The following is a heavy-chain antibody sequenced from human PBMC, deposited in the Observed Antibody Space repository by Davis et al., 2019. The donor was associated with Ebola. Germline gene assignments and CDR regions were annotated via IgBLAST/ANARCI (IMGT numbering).Heavy chain of an antibody. CDR1: GFTFSTYA. CDR3: ARDMPSVGATSY. CDR2: ISSRGDYT. V-gene: IGHV3-21*05. D-gene: IGHD1-26*01. Sequence: PGGSLRLSCAASGFTFSTYAMTWARQAPGKGLEWISYISSRGDYTNYADSVKGRFAISRDNAKNSLYLQMNSLRAEDTAIYYCARDMPSVGATSYWGQGTLVTVSS. J-gene: IGHJ4*02.